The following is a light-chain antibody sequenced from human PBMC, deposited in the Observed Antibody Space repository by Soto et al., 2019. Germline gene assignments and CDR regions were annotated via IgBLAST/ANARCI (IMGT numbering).Light chain of an antibody. V-gene: IGKV3D-15*01. J-gene: IGKJ1*01. CDR3: QHYVTSLTT. CDR2: GAS. Sequence: EIVMTQSPATLSVSPGERATLSCRASQSVSSNLAWYQQKPGQAPSLLIYGASTRATGIPDRFIGSGSGTDFTLTISRLEPEDFAVYYCQHYVTSLTTFGQGPKVDIK. CDR1: QSVSSN.